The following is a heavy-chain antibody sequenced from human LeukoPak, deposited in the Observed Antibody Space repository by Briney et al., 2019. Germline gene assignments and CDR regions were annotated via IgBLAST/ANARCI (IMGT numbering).Heavy chain of an antibody. D-gene: IGHD3-3*01. V-gene: IGHV3-30*02. CDR2: IRYDGRNR. CDR3: AKSKRDYAFWSGYY. J-gene: IGHJ4*02. Sequence: RPGGSLRLSCAASGFTLSDYDMNWVRQAPGKGVEWVALIRYDGRNRYYADSVEGRFTISRDNSKNTLYLQMYNLTPEDTAVYYCAKSKRDYAFWSGYYWGQGTLVTVSS. CDR1: GFTLSDYD.